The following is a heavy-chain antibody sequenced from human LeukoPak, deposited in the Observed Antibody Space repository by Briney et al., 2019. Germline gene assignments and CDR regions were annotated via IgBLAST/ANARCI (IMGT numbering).Heavy chain of an antibody. CDR1: GGTFSSYA. CDR2: IIPIFGTA. D-gene: IGHD2-2*01. J-gene: IGHJ4*02. Sequence: ASVKVSCKASGGTFSSYAISWVRQAPGQGLEWMGGIIPIFGTANYAQKFQGRVTITADESTSTAYMELSSLRSEDTAVYYCARTVGYCSSTSCYFVYWGQGTLVTVSS. V-gene: IGHV1-69*13. CDR3: ARTVGYCSSTSCYFVY.